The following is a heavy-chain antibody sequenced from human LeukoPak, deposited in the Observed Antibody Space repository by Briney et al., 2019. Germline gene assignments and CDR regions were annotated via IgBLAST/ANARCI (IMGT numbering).Heavy chain of an antibody. V-gene: IGHV3-66*01. CDR1: GFTVSSNY. D-gene: IGHD6-13*01. Sequence: GGSLRLSCAASGFTVSSNYMSWVRQAPGKGLEWVSVIYSGGSTYYADSVKGRFTISRDNSKNTLYLQMNSLRAEDTAVYYCARDFLKSDTGYSSSWYTFKNAFDIWGQGTMATVSS. J-gene: IGHJ3*02. CDR2: IYSGGST. CDR3: ARDFLKSDTGYSSSWYTFKNAFDI.